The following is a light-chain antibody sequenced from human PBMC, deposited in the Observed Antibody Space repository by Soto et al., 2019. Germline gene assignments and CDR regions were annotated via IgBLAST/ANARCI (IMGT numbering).Light chain of an antibody. Sequence: EIVLTQSPGTLSLSPGERATLSCRASRSVPSSYLVWYQQKPGQAPRLLIYGISSRATGIPDRFSGRGSGTDFTLTISRLEPEDFAVYYCQQYGSSPWTFGQGTKVDIK. J-gene: IGKJ1*01. CDR3: QQYGSSPWT. V-gene: IGKV3-20*01. CDR1: RSVPSSY. CDR2: GIS.